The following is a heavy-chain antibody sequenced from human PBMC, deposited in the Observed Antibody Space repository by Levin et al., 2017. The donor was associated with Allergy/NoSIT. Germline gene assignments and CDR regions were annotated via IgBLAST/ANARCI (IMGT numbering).Heavy chain of an antibody. CDR3: ARRTEGPWGSDRYDWYFDL. D-gene: IGHD5-12*01. CDR2: IYYSGST. J-gene: IGHJ2*01. CDR1: GGSISSSSYY. V-gene: IGHV4-39*01. Sequence: SQTLSLTCTVSGGSISSSSYYWGWIRQPPGKGLEWIGSIYYSGSTYYNPSLKSRVTISVDTSKNQFSLKLSSVTAADTAVYYCARRTEGPWGSDRYDWYFDLWGRGTLVTVSS.